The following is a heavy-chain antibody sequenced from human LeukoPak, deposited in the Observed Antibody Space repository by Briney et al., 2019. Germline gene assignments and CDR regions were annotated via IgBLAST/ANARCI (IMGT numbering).Heavy chain of an antibody. CDR1: GFTFSSYA. V-gene: IGHV3-7*01. D-gene: IGHD4-17*01. CDR2: IKQDGSEK. J-gene: IGHJ5*02. CDR3: AREHGDYAGWFDP. Sequence: GGSLRLSCAASGFTFSSYAMSWVRQAPGKGLEWVANIKQDGSEKYYVDSVKGRFTISRDNAKNSLYLQMNSLRAEDTAVYYCAREHGDYAGWFDPWGQGTLVTVSS.